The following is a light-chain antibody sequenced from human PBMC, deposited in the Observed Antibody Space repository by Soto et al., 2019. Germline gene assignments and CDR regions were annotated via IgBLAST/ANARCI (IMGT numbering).Light chain of an antibody. CDR2: GAS. J-gene: IGKJ4*01. CDR3: QQYGSSPLT. CDR1: QSVSSY. V-gene: IGKV3-20*01. Sequence: PGERATLSCRASQSVSSYLAWYQQKPGQAPRLLIYGASSRATGIPDRFSGSGSGTDFTLTISRLEPEDFAVYYCQQYGSSPLTFGGGTKVDI.